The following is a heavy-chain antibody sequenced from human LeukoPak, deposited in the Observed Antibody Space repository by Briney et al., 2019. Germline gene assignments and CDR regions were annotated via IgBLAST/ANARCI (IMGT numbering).Heavy chain of an antibody. Sequence: PSETLSLTCTVSGGSISSGSYYWSWIRQPAGKGLEWIGRIYTSGSTNYNPSLKSRVTISVDTSKNQFSLKLSSVTAADTAVYYCARDGDRIAVHAYYYYYMDVWGKGTTVTVSS. CDR1: GGSISSGSYY. V-gene: IGHV4-61*02. D-gene: IGHD6-19*01. J-gene: IGHJ6*03. CDR3: ARDGDRIAVHAYYYYYMDV. CDR2: IYTSGST.